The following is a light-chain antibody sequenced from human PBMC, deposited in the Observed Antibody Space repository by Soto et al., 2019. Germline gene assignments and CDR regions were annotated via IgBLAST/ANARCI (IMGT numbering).Light chain of an antibody. J-gene: IGKJ1*01. CDR3: QHYNSYSEA. CDR2: KAS. V-gene: IGKV1-5*03. CDR1: QTISSW. Sequence: DIQMTQSTSTLSGSVGXRVTITCRASQTISSWLAWYQQKPGKAPKLLIYKASTLKSGVPSRFSGSGSGTEFTLTISSLQPDDFATYYCQHYNSYSEAFGQGTKGDIK.